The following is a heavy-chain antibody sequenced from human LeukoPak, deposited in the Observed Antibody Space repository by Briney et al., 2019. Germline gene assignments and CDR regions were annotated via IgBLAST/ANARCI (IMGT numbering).Heavy chain of an antibody. CDR2: IYYSGST. CDR1: GGSISSSSYY. D-gene: IGHD2-2*01. V-gene: IGHV4-39*01. Sequence: PSETLSLTCTVSGGSISSSSYYWGWIRQPPGKGLEWIGSIYYSGSTYYNPSLKSRVTISVDTSKNQFSLKLSSVTAADTAVYYCAGGSSSILYYYGMDVWGQGTTVTVSS. J-gene: IGHJ6*02. CDR3: AGGSSSILYYYGMDV.